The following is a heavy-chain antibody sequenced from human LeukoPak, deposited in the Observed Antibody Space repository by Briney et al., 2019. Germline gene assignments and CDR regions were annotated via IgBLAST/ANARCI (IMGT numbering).Heavy chain of an antibody. J-gene: IGHJ4*02. CDR1: GFSLSTSGVG. CDR3: ARAPGAALD. CDR2: INHRGST. V-gene: IGHV4-39*07. D-gene: IGHD2-15*01. Sequence: SGPTLVKPTQTLTLTCTFSGFSLSTSGVGVGWIRQPPGKGLEWIGEINHRGSTNYNPSLKSRVTVSLDTSKNQFSLKLSSVTAADTAVYYCARAPGAALDWGQGTLVTVSS.